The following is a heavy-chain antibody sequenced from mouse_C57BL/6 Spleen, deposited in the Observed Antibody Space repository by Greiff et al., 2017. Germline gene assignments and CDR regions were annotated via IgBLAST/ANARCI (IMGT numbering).Heavy chain of an antibody. V-gene: IGHV1-72*01. D-gene: IGHD2-5*01. CDR1: GYTFTSYW. J-gene: IGHJ4*01. CDR3: ARSNSNYVGYYAMDY. Sequence: QVQLRQSGAELVNPGASVKLSCKASGYTFTSYWMHWVKQRPGRGLEWIGRIDPNSGGTKYNEKFKSKATLTVDKPSSTAYMQLSSLTSEDSAVYYCARSNSNYVGYYAMDYWGQGTSVTVSS. CDR2: IDPNSGGT.